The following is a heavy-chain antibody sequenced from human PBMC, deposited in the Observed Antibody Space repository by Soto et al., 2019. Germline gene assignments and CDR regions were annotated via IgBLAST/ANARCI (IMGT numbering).Heavy chain of an antibody. CDR1: GFTFSSYG. D-gene: IGHD4-17*01. V-gene: IGHV3-30*18. CDR3: AKDLIMYGDYRNGLDY. Sequence: QVQLVESGGGVVQPGRSLRLSCAASGFTFSSYGMHWVRQAPGKGLEWVAVISYDGSNKYYADSVKGRFTISRDNSKNPLYLQMNSLRAEDNAVYYCAKDLIMYGDYRNGLDYWGQGTLVTVSS. CDR2: ISYDGSNK. J-gene: IGHJ4*02.